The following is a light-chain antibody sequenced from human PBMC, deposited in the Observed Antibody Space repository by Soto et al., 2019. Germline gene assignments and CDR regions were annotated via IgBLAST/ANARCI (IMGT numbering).Light chain of an antibody. CDR2: DVS. V-gene: IGLV2-11*01. CDR1: SSDVGVYNY. CDR3: CSYAGRYTYV. J-gene: IGLJ1*01. Sequence: QSVLTQPRSVSGSPGQSVSISCTGTSSDVGVYNYVSWYQQHPGKAPKVMIYDVSKRPSWVPDRFSGSKSGNTASLTISGLQSEDEADYYCCSYAGRYTYVFGTGTKVTVL.